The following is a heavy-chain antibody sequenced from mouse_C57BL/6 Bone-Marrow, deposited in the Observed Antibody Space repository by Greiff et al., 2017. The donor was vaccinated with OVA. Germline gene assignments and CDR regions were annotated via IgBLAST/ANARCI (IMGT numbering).Heavy chain of an antibody. CDR1: GYTFTSYW. D-gene: IGHD1-1*01. CDR3: ARSDGSSYLYAMDY. CDR2: IDPNSGGT. Sequence: QVQLKQPGAELVKPGASVKLSCKASGYTFTSYWMHWVKQRPGRGLEWIGRIDPNSGGTKYNEKFKSKATLTVDKPSSTAYMQLSSLTSEDSAVYYCARSDGSSYLYAMDYWGQGTSVTVSS. J-gene: IGHJ4*01. V-gene: IGHV1-72*01.